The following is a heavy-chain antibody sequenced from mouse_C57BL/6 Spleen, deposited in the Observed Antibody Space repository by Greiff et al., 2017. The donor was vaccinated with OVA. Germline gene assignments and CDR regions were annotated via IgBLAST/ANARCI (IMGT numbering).Heavy chain of an antibody. CDR3: ARKATVVPFAD. CDR2: IYPGSGST. V-gene: IGHV1-55*01. D-gene: IGHD1-1*01. Sequence: QVQLQQPGAELVKPGASVKMSCKASGYTFTSYWITWVKQRPGQGLEWIGDIYPGSGSTNYNEKFKSKATLTVGTSSSTAYRQLSSLTSEDSAVYYCARKATVVPFADWGQGTLVTVSA. CDR1: GYTFTSYW. J-gene: IGHJ3*01.